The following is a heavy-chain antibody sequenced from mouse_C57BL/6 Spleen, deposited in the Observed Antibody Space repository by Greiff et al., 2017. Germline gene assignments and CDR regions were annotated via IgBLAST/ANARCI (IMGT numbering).Heavy chain of an antibody. CDR3: ARTGEDFDY. CDR1: GYTFTSYW. V-gene: IGHV1-69*01. J-gene: IGHJ2*01. Sequence: VQLQQPGAELVMPGASVKLSCKASGYTFTSYWMHWVKQRPGQGLEWIGEIDPSDSYTNYNQKFKGKSTLTVDKSSSTAYMQLSSLTSEDSAVYYWARTGEDFDYWGQGTTLTVSS. CDR2: IDPSDSYT.